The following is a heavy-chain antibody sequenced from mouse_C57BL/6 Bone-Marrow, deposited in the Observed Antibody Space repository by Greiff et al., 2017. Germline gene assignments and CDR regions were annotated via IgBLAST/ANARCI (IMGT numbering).Heavy chain of an antibody. CDR2: ILPGSGST. CDR1: GYTFTGYW. CDR3: ERLGPMMVTTYWDGY. Sequence: QVQLQQSGAELMKPGASVKLSCKATGYTFTGYWIEWVKQRPGHGLEWIGEILPGSGSTNYNEKFKGKATFTADTSSNTAYMQHSSLTTEDSAIYYCERLGPMMVTTYWDGYWGQGTTLTVSS. V-gene: IGHV1-9*01. D-gene: IGHD2-3*01. J-gene: IGHJ2*01.